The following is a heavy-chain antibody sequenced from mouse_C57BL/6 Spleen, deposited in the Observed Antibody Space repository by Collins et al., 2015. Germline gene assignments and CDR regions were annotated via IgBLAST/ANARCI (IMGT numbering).Heavy chain of an antibody. CDR1: GYSITSDYA. Sequence: DVQLQESGPGLVKPSQSLSLTCTVTGYSITSDYAWNWIRQFPGNKLEWMGYISYSGSTSYNPSLKSRISITRDTSKNQFFLQLNSVTTEDTATYYCATTAGWHFDVWGAGTTVTVSS. CDR2: ISYSGST. D-gene: IGHD4-1*02. V-gene: IGHV3-2*02. CDR3: ATTAGWHFDV. J-gene: IGHJ1*01.